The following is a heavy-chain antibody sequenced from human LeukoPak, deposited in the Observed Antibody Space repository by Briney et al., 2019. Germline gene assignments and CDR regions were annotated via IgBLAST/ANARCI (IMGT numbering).Heavy chain of an antibody. CDR1: GDSVSSNSSA. CDR3: ARIGYSYGGP. V-gene: IGHV6-1*01. D-gene: IGHD5-18*01. CDR2: TYYRSKWYN. Sequence: SQTLSLTCAISGDSVSSNSSAWNWIRQYSSRGLEWLGRTYYRSKWYNDYAVSVKGRITINPDTSKNQFSLQLNSVTPEDTAIYYCARIGYSYGGPWGQGTLVTVSS. J-gene: IGHJ5*02.